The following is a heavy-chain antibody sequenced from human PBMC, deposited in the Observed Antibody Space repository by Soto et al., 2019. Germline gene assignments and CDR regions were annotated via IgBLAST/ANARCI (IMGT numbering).Heavy chain of an antibody. D-gene: IGHD3-16*01. J-gene: IGHJ4*02. V-gene: IGHV4-59*08. Sequence: QVQLQESGPGLVKPSESLSLTCTGSGGSVSSYYWGWIRQPPGKGLEWIGYIYYSGSTNYNPSLKSRVTISVYTSKNQFSLKLSSVTAADTAVYYCARHWGFWADYWGQGTLVTVSS. CDR2: IYYSGST. CDR1: GGSVSSYY. CDR3: ARHWGFWADY.